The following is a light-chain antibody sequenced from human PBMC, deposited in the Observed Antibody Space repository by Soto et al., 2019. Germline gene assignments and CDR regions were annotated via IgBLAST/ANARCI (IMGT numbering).Light chain of an antibody. CDR2: DVS. V-gene: IGLV2-14*03. CDR3: CSYTSNNTVV. Sequence: QSALTQPASVSGSPGQSVTISCTGTSSDVGAYDSVSWYQQHPGKAPTLMIDDVSNRPSGVSNRFSGSKSGNRASLTISGLQAEDEATYYCCSYTSNNTVVFGGGTQLTVL. CDR1: SSDVGAYDS. J-gene: IGLJ2*01.